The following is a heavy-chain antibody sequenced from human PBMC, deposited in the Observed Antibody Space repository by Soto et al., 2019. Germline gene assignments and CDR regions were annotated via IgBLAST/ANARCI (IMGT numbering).Heavy chain of an antibody. CDR1: GYTLTELS. D-gene: IGHD2-2*01. CDR2: FDPEDGET. V-gene: IGHV1-24*01. CDR3: ARVEYCSSTSCPLGAFDI. J-gene: IGHJ3*02. Sequence: ASVKVSCKVSGYTLTELSMHWVRQAPGKGLEWMGGFDPEDGETIYAQKFQGRVTMTEDTSTDTAYMELSSLRSDDTAVYYCARVEYCSSTSCPLGAFDIWGQGTMVTVSS.